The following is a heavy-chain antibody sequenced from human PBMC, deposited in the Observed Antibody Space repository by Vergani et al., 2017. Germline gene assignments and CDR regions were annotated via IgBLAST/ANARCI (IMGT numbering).Heavy chain of an antibody. CDR3: AREQPQTGYFDY. CDR2: ISPDGFST. J-gene: IGHJ4*02. Sequence: QVQLVQSGAEVKKPGASVRVSCKASGFTFTSYHIHWVRQAPEQGLEWVGVISPDGFSTFYAQKFQGRVTITRDTSTSPVYVEVTSLRSDDTAIYYCAREQPQTGYFDYWGQGTLVTVSS. V-gene: IGHV1-46*03. CDR1: GFTFTSYH. D-gene: IGHD3-9*01.